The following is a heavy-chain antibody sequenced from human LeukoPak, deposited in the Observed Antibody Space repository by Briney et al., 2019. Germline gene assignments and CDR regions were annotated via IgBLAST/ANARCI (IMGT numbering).Heavy chain of an antibody. CDR1: GFTFSSYA. V-gene: IGHV3-23*01. D-gene: IGHD2-2*02. Sequence: GGSLRLSCGASGFTFSSYAMSWVRQAPGKGLEWVSAISGRGARTYYADSVKGRFTISRDNSKNTLSLQMNSQRAEDTAVYHCARGPYCSSASCYSVGAFDIWGRGTMVTVSS. CDR3: ARGPYCSSASCYSVGAFDI. CDR2: ISGRGART. J-gene: IGHJ3*02.